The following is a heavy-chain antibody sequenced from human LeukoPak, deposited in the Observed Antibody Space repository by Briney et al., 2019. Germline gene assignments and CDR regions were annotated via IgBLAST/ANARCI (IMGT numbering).Heavy chain of an antibody. J-gene: IGHJ4*02. CDR1: GFTFSSYW. CDR3: AKGYGDYVVDY. D-gene: IGHD4-17*01. Sequence: GGSLRLSCAASGFTFSSYWMHWVRQAPGKGLVWVSRINSDGSSTSYADSVKGRFTISRDNAKNTLYLQMNSLRAEDTAVYYCAKGYGDYVVDYWGQGTVVTPSS. V-gene: IGHV3-74*01. CDR2: INSDGSST.